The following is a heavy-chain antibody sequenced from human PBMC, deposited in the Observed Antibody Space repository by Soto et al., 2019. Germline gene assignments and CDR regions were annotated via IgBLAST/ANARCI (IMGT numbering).Heavy chain of an antibody. V-gene: IGHV1-3*01. D-gene: IGHD3-10*01. Sequence: GASVKVSCKASGYTFTSYAMHWVRQAPGQRLEWMGWINAGNGNTKYSQKFQGRVTITRDTSASTAYMELSSLRSEDTAVYYCALAMVRGVIVYYFDYWGQGTLVTVPS. J-gene: IGHJ4*02. CDR2: INAGNGNT. CDR1: GYTFTSYA. CDR3: ALAMVRGVIVYYFDY.